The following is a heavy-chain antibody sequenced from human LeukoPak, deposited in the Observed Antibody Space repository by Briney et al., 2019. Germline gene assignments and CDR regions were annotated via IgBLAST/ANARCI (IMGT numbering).Heavy chain of an antibody. CDR2: IYYSGST. J-gene: IGHJ4*02. D-gene: IGHD1-26*01. V-gene: IGHV4-39*02. CDR1: GGSISSSSYY. Sequence: PSETLSLTCTVSGGSISSSSYYWGWIRQPPGKGLEWIGSIYYSGSTYYNPSLKSRVTITVDTSKNQFSLKLSSVTAADTAVYYCAREKGGSYLFDYWGQGALVTVSS. CDR3: AREKGGSYLFDY.